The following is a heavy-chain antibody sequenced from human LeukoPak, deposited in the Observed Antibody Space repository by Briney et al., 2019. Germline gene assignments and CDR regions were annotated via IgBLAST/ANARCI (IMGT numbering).Heavy chain of an antibody. V-gene: IGHV4-59*08. D-gene: IGHD3-22*01. CDR1: GGSISSYY. CDR2: IYYSGST. Sequence: SETLSLTCTVSGGSISSYYWSWIRQPPGKGLEWIGYIYYSGSTNYNPSLKSRVTISVDTSKNQFSLKLSSVTAADTAVYYCARHGYYDSSGYYPAGYFDYWGQGTLVTVSS. J-gene: IGHJ4*02. CDR3: ARHGYYDSSGYYPAGYFDY.